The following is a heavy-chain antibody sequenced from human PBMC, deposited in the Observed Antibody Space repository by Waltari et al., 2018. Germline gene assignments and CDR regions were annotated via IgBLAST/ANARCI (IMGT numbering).Heavy chain of an antibody. Sequence: QVQLQESGPGLVKPSETLSLTCTVSGGSISSYYWSWLRQPPGKGLEWVGFIYYSGSTNYNPSLKSRVTISVDTSKNQFSLKLSSVTAADTAVYYCARDPGNLGYYYGMDVWGQGTTVTVSS. CDR3: ARDPGNLGYYYGMDV. CDR2: IYYSGST. V-gene: IGHV4-59*01. D-gene: IGHD7-27*01. J-gene: IGHJ6*02. CDR1: GGSISSYY.